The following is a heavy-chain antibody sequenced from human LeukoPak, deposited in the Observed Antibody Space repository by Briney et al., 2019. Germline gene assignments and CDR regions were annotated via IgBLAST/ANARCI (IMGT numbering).Heavy chain of an antibody. CDR1: WFTVSSNY. Sequence: GGSLRLSCAASWFTVSSNYMSWVRQAPGKGLEWVSVIYSGGSTYYADSVKGRFTVSRDNSKNTLYLQMNSLRAEDTAVYYCARARWGSGYYYYYMDVWGKGTTVIVSS. V-gene: IGHV3-53*01. CDR2: IYSGGST. J-gene: IGHJ6*03. CDR3: ARARWGSGYYYYYMDV. D-gene: IGHD7-27*01.